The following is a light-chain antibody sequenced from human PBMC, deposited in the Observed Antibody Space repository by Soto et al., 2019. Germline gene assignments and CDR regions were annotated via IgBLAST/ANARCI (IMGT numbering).Light chain of an antibody. Sequence: QSVLTQPASVSGSPGQSITISCTGTSSDVGGYNYVSWYQQHPGKAPKLMISEVSNRPSGVSNRFSGSKSANTASLTISGLQAEDEAVYYCSSYTGSSTEVFGSGTKVTVL. CDR3: SSYTGSSTEV. CDR2: EVS. V-gene: IGLV2-14*01. CDR1: SSDVGGYNY. J-gene: IGLJ1*01.